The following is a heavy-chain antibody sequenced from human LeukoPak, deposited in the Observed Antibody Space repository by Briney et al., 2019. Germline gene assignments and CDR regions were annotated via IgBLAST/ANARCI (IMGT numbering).Heavy chain of an antibody. CDR1: GGSVSSDY. V-gene: IGHV4-59*08. CDR3: ARSGPVASYHYFMDV. D-gene: IGHD5-18*01. J-gene: IGHJ6*03. CDR2: MHSNGNS. Sequence: PSETLSLTCTVSGGSVSSDYWSWIRQPPGKGLEWIGYMHSNGNSAYNPSLSSRVTVSLDTSKNQFSLNLTSVTAADTAVYYCARSGPVASYHYFMDVWGKGTAVIVSS.